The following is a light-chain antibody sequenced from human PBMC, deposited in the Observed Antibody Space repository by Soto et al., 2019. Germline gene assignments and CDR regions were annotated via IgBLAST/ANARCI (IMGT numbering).Light chain of an antibody. V-gene: IGKV1-5*01. CDR3: QQYSHLVT. CDR1: QTISTL. Sequence: IQMTHSPSTLSAPVGDRVTITCHASQTISTLLAWFQHKPGKAPNLLIYDASNLESGVPSRFSGSGSGTECTLTISSLQSDDSAPYLRQQYSHLVTFGQGPKLEI. CDR2: DAS. J-gene: IGKJ2*01.